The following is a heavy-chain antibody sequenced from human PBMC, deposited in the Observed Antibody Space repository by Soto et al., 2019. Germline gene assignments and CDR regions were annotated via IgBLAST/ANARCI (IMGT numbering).Heavy chain of an antibody. V-gene: IGHV3-33*01. Sequence: QVQLVESGGGVVQPGRSLRLSCAASGFTFSSYGMHWVRQAPGKGLEWVAVIWYDGSNKYYADSVKGRFTIPRDNSKDQLYLEMDHLRAEGTGVDYLARDQGIAAAGSGYWGPGTLVTVSS. D-gene: IGHD6-13*01. CDR2: IWYDGSNK. CDR3: ARDQGIAAAGSGY. CDR1: GFTFSSYG. J-gene: IGHJ4*02.